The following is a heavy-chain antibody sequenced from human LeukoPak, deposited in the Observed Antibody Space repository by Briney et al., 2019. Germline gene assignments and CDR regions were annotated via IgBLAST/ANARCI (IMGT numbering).Heavy chain of an antibody. CDR1: GFTFSDCY. V-gene: IGHV3-11*04. D-gene: IGHD6-13*01. Sequence: GGSLRLSCAASGFTFSDCYMSWIRQAPGKGLEWVSYISSSGSTIYYADSVKGRFTISRDNAKNSLYLQMNSLRAEDTAVYYCARSRYSSSWYDYWGQGTLATVSS. CDR2: ISSSGSTI. J-gene: IGHJ4*02. CDR3: ARSRYSSSWYDY.